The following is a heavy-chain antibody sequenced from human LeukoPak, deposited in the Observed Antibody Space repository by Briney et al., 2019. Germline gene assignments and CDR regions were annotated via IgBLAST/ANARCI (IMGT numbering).Heavy chain of an antibody. CDR1: GYTFTSYD. Sequence: ASVKVSCKASGYTFTSYDINWVRQATGQGLEWMGLMNPNSGNTGYAQKFQGRVTITRNTSISTAYMELSSLRSEDTAVYYCARSGVADCSGGSCYFVYWGQGTLVTVSS. CDR2: MNPNSGNT. J-gene: IGHJ4*02. CDR3: ARSGVADCSGGSCYFVY. D-gene: IGHD2-15*01. V-gene: IGHV1-8*03.